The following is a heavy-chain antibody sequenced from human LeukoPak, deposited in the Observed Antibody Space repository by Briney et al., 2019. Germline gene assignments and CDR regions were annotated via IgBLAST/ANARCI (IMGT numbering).Heavy chain of an antibody. Sequence: GESLKISCKGSGYSFTSYWIDWVRQMPGKGLEWMGIIYPGDSDTRYSPSFQGQVTISADKSISTAYLQWSSLKASDTAMYYCARHLGASRDAFDIWGQGTMVTVSS. J-gene: IGHJ3*02. D-gene: IGHD1-26*01. V-gene: IGHV5-51*01. CDR1: GYSFTSYW. CDR3: ARHLGASRDAFDI. CDR2: IYPGDSDT.